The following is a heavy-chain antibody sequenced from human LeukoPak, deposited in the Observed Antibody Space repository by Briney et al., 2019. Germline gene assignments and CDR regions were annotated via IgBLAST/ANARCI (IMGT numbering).Heavy chain of an antibody. CDR2: MNPNSGNT. J-gene: IGHJ6*03. V-gene: IGHV1-8*01. Sequence: ASVKVSCKASGYTFTRYDINWVGQATGQGLEGKGLMNPNSGNTGYAHKFQGRVSMTSNTSISTAYMELSSLRSEDTAVYYCARWSSITIFGVVIKHYMDVWGKGTTVTVSS. CDR3: ARWSSITIFGVVIKHYMDV. D-gene: IGHD3-3*01. CDR1: GYTFTRYD.